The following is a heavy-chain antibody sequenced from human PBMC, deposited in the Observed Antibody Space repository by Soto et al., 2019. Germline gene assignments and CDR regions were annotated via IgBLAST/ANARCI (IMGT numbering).Heavy chain of an antibody. CDR2: IKQDGREK. Sequence: EVQLVESGGGLVQPGGSLRRACAASGFTFSSYWMSWVRQAPGKGLEWVANIKQDGREKYYVDSVKGRFTISRDNAKNSLYLQVNSLRAEDTAVYYCARGGHCSSTSCYTSRSAFDIWGQGTMVTVSS. V-gene: IGHV3-7*01. J-gene: IGHJ3*02. D-gene: IGHD2-2*02. CDR3: ARGGHCSSTSCYTSRSAFDI. CDR1: GFTFSSYW.